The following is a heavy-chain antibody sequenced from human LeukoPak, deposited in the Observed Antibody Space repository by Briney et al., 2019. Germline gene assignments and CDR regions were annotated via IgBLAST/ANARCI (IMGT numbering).Heavy chain of an antibody. D-gene: IGHD6-19*01. Sequence: PGGSLRLSCAASGFTFSSYWMSWVRQAPGKGLEWVANIKQDGSEKYYVDSVKGRFTISRDNAKNSLYLQMNSLRAEDTAVYYCARDDYGYSSGLGAFDIWGQGTMVTVSS. V-gene: IGHV3-7*01. CDR2: IKQDGSEK. CDR3: ARDDYGYSSGLGAFDI. CDR1: GFTFSSYW. J-gene: IGHJ3*02.